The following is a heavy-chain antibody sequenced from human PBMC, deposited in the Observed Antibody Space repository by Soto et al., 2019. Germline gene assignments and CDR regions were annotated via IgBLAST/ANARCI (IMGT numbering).Heavy chain of an antibody. D-gene: IGHD3-22*01. CDR3: ARAIQTPNYDSSGYPTDRYYFDY. V-gene: IGHV4-31*03. CDR1: GGSISSGGYY. J-gene: IGHJ4*02. Sequence: SETLSLTCTVSGGSISSGGYYWSWIRQHPGKGLEWIGYIYYSGSTYYNPSLKSRVTISVDTSKNQFSLKLSSVTAADTAVYNCARAIQTPNYDSSGYPTDRYYFDYWGQGTLVTVSS. CDR2: IYYSGST.